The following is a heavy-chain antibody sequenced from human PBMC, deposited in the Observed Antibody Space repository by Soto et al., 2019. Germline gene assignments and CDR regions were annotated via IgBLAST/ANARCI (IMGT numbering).Heavy chain of an antibody. CDR1: GGTFSSYT. J-gene: IGHJ3*02. D-gene: IGHD4-17*01. Sequence: QVQLVQSGAEVKKPGSSVKVSCKASGGTFSSYTISWVRQAPGQGLEWMGRIIPILGIANYAQKFQGRVTITEDKSTSTAYMELSSLRSEDTAVYYCARAYGEVDAFDIWGQGTMVTVSS. V-gene: IGHV1-69*02. CDR2: IIPILGIA. CDR3: ARAYGEVDAFDI.